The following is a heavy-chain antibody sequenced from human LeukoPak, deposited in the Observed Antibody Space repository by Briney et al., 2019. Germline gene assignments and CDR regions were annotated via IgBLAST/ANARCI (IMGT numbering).Heavy chain of an antibody. CDR2: IYYSGTT. V-gene: IGHV4-59*08. J-gene: IGHJ4*02. Sequence: SETLSLTCTVSGASVSNYYCSWIRQSPGKGLEWIGYIYYSGTTNYNPSLKSRVTISVDTSKNQFSLKLTSVTAADTAVYYCARSGSYGGHFDNWGQGTLVTVSS. D-gene: IGHD1-26*01. CDR1: GASVSNYY. CDR3: ARSGSYGGHFDN.